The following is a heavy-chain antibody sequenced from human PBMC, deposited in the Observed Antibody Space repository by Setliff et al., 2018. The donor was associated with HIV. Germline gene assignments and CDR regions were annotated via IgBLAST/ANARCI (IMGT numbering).Heavy chain of an antibody. V-gene: IGHV1-2*02. CDR3: ARSTTAH. D-gene: IGHD4-17*01. Sequence: ASVKVSCKTSGYQFTDYFIHWVRQAPGQGLEWMGWIYPNTGGTNYAQKFQGRVTMTRDTSISTAYMELSRLRSDDTAVYYCARSTTAHWGQGTMVTVSS. CDR1: GYQFTDYF. CDR2: IYPNTGGT. J-gene: IGHJ4*02.